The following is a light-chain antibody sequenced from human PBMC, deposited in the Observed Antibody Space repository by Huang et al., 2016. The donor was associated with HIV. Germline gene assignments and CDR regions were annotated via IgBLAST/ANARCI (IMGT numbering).Light chain of an antibody. CDR3: QQSYSSLT. V-gene: IGKV1-39*01. CDR2: ASS. J-gene: IGKJ4*01. Sequence: DIQMTQSPSSLSASVGDRVTITCRASQSISSYLNWYQQKPGKAPKLLIYASSSMQSGVPSRFSGSGSGTDFTLTISSLQPEDCATYYCQQSYSSLTFGGGTKVEIK. CDR1: QSISSY.